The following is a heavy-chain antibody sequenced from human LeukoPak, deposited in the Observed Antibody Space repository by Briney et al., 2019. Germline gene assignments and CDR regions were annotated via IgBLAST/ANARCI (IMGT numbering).Heavy chain of an antibody. CDR2: IYSGGST. D-gene: IGHD1-26*01. V-gene: IGHV3-53*05. J-gene: IGHJ6*03. Sequence: PGGSLRLSCVASGFTVSSNYMSWVRQAPGKGLEWVSIIYSGGSTFYADSVKGRFTISRDNSKNTLYVQMNSLRAEDTAMYYCVKARTYGWSSGSSLDSMDVWGKGTTVTISS. CDR3: VKARTYGWSSGSSLDSMDV. CDR1: GFTVSSNY.